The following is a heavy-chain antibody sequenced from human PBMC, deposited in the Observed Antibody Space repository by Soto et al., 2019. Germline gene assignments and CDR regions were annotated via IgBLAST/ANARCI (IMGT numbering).Heavy chain of an antibody. CDR2: IIPIFGTA. CDR1: GGTFSSYA. V-gene: IGHV1-69*13. CDR3: ARTLGSYYAVMEYYFEF. Sequence: ASVKVSCKASGGTFSSYAISWVRQAPGQGLEWMGGIIPIFGTANYAQKFQGRVTITADESTSTAYMELSSLRSEDTAVYYCARTLGSYYAVMEYYFEFWGQGPLVTVSS. D-gene: IGHD1-26*01. J-gene: IGHJ4*02.